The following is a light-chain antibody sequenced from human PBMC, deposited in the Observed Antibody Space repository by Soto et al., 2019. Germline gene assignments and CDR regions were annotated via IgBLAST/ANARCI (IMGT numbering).Light chain of an antibody. CDR3: CSYAGSYTLGVYV. J-gene: IGLJ1*01. CDR2: DVS. CDR1: SSDVGGYNY. V-gene: IGLV2-11*01. Sequence: QSVLTQPRSVSGSPGPSVPISCTGTSSDVGGYNYVSWYQQHPGKAPKLMIYDVSKRPSGVPDRFSGSKSGNTASLTISGLQAEDEADYNCCSYAGSYTLGVYVFGTGTKVTVL.